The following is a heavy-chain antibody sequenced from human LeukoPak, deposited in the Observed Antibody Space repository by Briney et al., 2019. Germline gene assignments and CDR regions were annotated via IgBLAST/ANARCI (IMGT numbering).Heavy chain of an antibody. J-gene: IGHJ4*02. CDR2: IYYSGRT. V-gene: IGHV4-39*01. Sequence: SETLSLTCTVSGDSISSSNYYWGWRRQPPGTGLECIGSIYYSGRTYYKPSLKSRVTISVDTSKNQFSLKLSSVTAADTAVYYCARQTGSGLFILPGGRGTLVTVSS. CDR3: ARQTGSGLFILP. CDR1: GDSISSSNYY. D-gene: IGHD3/OR15-3a*01.